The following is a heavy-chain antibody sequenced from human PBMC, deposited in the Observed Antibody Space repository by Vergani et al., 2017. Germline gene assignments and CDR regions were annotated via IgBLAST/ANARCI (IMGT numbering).Heavy chain of an antibody. D-gene: IGHD1-26*01. Sequence: EVQLLESGGGLVQPGGSLRLSCAASGFTFSSYAMSWVRQAPGKGLEWVSAISGSGGSTYYADSVKGRFTISRDNSKNTLYLQINSLRAEDTAVYYCAKDPEWELLPGAEYFQHWGQGTLVTVSS. CDR2: ISGSGGST. V-gene: IGHV3-23*01. CDR1: GFTFSSYA. CDR3: AKDPEWELLPGAEYFQH. J-gene: IGHJ1*01.